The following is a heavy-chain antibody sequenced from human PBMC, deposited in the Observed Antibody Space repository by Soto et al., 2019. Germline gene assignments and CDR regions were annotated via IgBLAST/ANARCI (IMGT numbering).Heavy chain of an antibody. CDR2: ISSSSSYI. J-gene: IGHJ6*02. D-gene: IGHD3-10*01. CDR1: GFTFSSYS. V-gene: IGHV3-21*01. Sequence: GGSLRLSCAASGFTFSSYSMNWVRQAPGKGLEWVSSISSSSSYIYYADSVKGRFTISRDNAKNSLYLQMNSLRAEDTAVYYCARAGGLWFGELTRGYYGMDVWGQGTTVTVSS. CDR3: ARAGGLWFGELTRGYYGMDV.